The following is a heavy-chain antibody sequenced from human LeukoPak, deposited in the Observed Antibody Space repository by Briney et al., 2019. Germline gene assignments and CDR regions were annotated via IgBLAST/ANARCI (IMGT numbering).Heavy chain of an antibody. CDR1: GFTFSSYW. CDR2: IKQDGSEK. D-gene: IGHD5-18*01. V-gene: IGHV3-7*03. Sequence: GGSLRLSCAASGFTFSSYWMSWVRQAPGKGLEWVANIKQDGSEKYYVDSVKGRFTISRDNAKNSLYLQMNSLRAEDTAVYYCAREADTAMVKGTYYFDYWGQGTLVTVCS. CDR3: AREADTAMVKGTYYFDY. J-gene: IGHJ4*02.